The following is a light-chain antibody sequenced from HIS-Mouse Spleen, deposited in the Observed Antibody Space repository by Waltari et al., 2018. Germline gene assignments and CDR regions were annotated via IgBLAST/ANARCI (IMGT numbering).Light chain of an antibody. CDR2: DVS. CDR1: SSVVGGYNY. Sequence: QSALTQPRSVSGSPGQSVTISCTGTSSVVGGYNYVSWYQQHPGKAPKLMIYDVSKRPSGVPDRFSGSKSGNTASLTISALQAEDEADYYCCSYAGSYTWVFGGGTKLTVL. J-gene: IGLJ3*02. CDR3: CSYAGSYTWV. V-gene: IGLV2-11*01.